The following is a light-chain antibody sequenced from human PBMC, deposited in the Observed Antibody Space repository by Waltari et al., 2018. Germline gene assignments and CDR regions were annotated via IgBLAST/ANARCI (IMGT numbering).Light chain of an antibody. CDR3: LQHYSYPIT. J-gene: IGKJ5*01. CDR1: QDINNY. CDR2: ETF. V-gene: IGKV1-17*03. Sequence: DIQMTQSPSAMSASVGDRVTITCRASQDINNYLAWFQQKPGKVPKRLIYETFSLERGVPSRLSVTGSGTEFTLTISSLQPEDFAVYYCLQHYSYPITFGQGTRLEIK.